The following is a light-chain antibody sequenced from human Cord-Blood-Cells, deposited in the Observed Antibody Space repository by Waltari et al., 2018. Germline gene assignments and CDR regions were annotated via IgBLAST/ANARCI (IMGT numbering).Light chain of an antibody. V-gene: IGKV2D-29*02. CDR3: MQSIQLPLT. CDR1: QSLLHSDGKTY. CDR2: EVS. Sequence: DIVMTQTPLSLSVTPGQPASIPCQSSQSLLHSDGKTYLYWYLQKPGQSPQLLIYEVSNRVSGVPDRFSGSGSGTDFTLKISRVEAEDVGVYYCMQSIQLPLTFGGGTKVEIK. J-gene: IGKJ4*01.